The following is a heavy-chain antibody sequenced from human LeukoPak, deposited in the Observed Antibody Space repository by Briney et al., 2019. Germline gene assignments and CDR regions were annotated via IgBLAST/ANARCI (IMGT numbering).Heavy chain of an antibody. CDR2: IKQDGNEK. CDR3: ARAVTFCYDTGGYY. D-gene: IGHD3-22*01. Sequence: GGSLRLSCAASGFTFSSYWMSWVRQAPGKGLEWVANIKQDGNEKYYVDSVKGRFTISRDNAKKSLYLQMNSLRAEDTAVYYCARAVTFCYDTGGYYWGQGTLVTVSS. CDR1: GFTFSSYW. V-gene: IGHV3-7*01. J-gene: IGHJ4*02.